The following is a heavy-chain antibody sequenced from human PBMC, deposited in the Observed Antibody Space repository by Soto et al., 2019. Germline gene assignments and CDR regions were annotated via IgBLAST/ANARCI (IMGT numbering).Heavy chain of an antibody. D-gene: IGHD3-10*01. J-gene: IGHJ4*02. CDR2: IYYSGST. V-gene: IGHV4-31*03. CDR1: GGSISSGGYY. CDR3: ARTRVTPGFDY. Sequence: PSETLSLTCTVSGGSISSGGYYWSWIRQHPGKGLEWIGYIYYSGSTYYNPSLKSRVTISVDTSKNQFSLKLSSVTAADTAVYYCARTRVTPGFDYWGQGTLVTVSS.